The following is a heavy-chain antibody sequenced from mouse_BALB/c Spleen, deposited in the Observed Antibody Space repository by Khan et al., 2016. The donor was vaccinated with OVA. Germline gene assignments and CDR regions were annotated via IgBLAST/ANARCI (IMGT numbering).Heavy chain of an antibody. D-gene: IGHD1-1*01. CDR3: ASDRGGYYGGRAGFAY. CDR1: GFSLTTYG. V-gene: IGHV2-4-1*01. Sequence: QVQLKESGPGLVQPSQSLSITCTVSGFSLTTYGVHWVRQSPGKGLEWLGVIWSGGNTDYNAAFISRLSISKDNSKSQVLFKMNSLQPDDTAISYWASDRGGYYGGRAGFAYWGQGTLVTVSA. J-gene: IGHJ3*01. CDR2: IWSGGNT.